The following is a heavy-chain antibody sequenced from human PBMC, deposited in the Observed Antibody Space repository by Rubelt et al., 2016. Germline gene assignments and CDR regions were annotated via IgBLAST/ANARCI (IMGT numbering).Heavy chain of an antibody. V-gene: IGHV3-23*04. CDR1: GFTFSNYV. J-gene: IGHJ5*02. D-gene: IGHD6-13*01. CDR3: ARTYSSSGYVPWFDP. CDR2: ITGSGGNT. Sequence: EVQLVESGGGLVQPGGSLRLSCAASGFTFSNYVMSWVRQAPGKGLEWVSAITGSGGNTFYAGYGKGRFPIPRKKSKTTLNLQMNSLRAEDTAVYYCARTYSSSGYVPWFDPWGQGTLVTVSS.